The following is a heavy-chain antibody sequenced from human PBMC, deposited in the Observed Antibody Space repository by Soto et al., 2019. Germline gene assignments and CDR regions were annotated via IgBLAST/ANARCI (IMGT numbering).Heavy chain of an antibody. V-gene: IGHV4-59*01. CDR2: IYYSGST. D-gene: IGHD6-13*01. J-gene: IGHJ4*02. Sequence: QVQLQESGPGLVKPSETLSLTCTVSGGSISSYYWSWIRQPPGKGLEWIGYIYYSGSTNYNPSLKSRVNISVDTSKNQFSLKLSSVTAADTAVYYCARDSGSSWPGDFDYWGQGTLVTVSS. CDR3: ARDSGSSWPGDFDY. CDR1: GGSISSYY.